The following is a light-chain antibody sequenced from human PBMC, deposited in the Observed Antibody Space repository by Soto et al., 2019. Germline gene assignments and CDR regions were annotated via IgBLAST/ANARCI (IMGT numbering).Light chain of an antibody. J-gene: IGKJ4*01. CDR1: QSISSW. CDR3: QQYNSYS. Sequence: DIQIAQSPSTLSASVGDRVTITWRASQSISSWLAWYQQKPGKAPKLLIYDASSLESGVPSRFSGSGSGTEFTLTISSLQPDDFATYYCQQYNSYSFGGGTKVDIK. CDR2: DAS. V-gene: IGKV1-5*01.